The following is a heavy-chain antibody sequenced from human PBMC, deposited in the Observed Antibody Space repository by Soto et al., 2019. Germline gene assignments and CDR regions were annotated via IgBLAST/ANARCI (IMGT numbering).Heavy chain of an antibody. V-gene: IGHV3-23*01. CDR1: GFTFSSYA. D-gene: IGHD1-26*01. CDR2: ISVSGGST. CDR3: AKDGVSGSYYFYFDS. J-gene: IGHJ4*02. Sequence: GGSLRLSCAASGFTFSSYAMSWVRQAPWKGLEWVSAISVSGGSTYYADSVKGRFTTSRGNSKNTLYLQMNSLRAEDTAVYYCAKDGVSGSYYFYFDSWGQGALVTVSS.